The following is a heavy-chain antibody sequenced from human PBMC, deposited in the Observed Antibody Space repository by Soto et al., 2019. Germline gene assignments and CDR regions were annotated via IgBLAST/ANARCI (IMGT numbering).Heavy chain of an antibody. CDR1: GYIFTNYW. CDR3: ARPSGTSGWYDY. Sequence: GESLKISCKGSGYIFTNYWLGWVRQMPGKGLEWMGIIYPGDSDTRYRPSFQGQVTISADKSNSTAYLQWSSLKASDTAMYYCARPSGTSGWYDYRGQGTLVTVSS. V-gene: IGHV5-51*01. CDR2: IYPGDSDT. J-gene: IGHJ4*02. D-gene: IGHD6-19*01.